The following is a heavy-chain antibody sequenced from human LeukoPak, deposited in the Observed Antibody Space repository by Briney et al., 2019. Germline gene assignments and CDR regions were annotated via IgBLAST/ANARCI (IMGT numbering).Heavy chain of an antibody. CDR1: GCTFNRCW. Sequence: GGSLRLSCVVSGCTFNRCWMNWVRQAPGKGLEWVAHINPDGRDTDYVDSVKGRFTISRGNAQNSMYLQMNCLRVEDTAVYYCTSWGAPPPEYFKRGARAPWSPSPQ. CDR3: TSWGAPPPEYFKR. CDR2: INPDGRDT. D-gene: IGHD7-27*01. V-gene: IGHV3-7*01. J-gene: IGHJ1*01.